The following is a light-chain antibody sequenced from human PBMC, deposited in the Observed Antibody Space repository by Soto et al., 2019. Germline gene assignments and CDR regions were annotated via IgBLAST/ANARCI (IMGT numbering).Light chain of an antibody. CDR2: SNN. CDR1: SSNIGSNT. CDR3: AAWDASMNGPL. J-gene: IGLJ3*02. V-gene: IGLV1-44*01. Sequence: QSVLTQPPSASGTPGRRVTISCSGSSSNIGSNTVNWYQQLPGTAPTLLIYSNNQRPSGVPDRFSGSKSGTSASLAVNGLQSEDEADYYCAAWDASMNGPLFGGGTKLTVL.